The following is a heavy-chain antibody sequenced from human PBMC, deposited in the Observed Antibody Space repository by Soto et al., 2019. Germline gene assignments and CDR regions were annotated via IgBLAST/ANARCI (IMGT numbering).Heavy chain of an antibody. D-gene: IGHD6-13*01. CDR2: ITHSGST. V-gene: IGHV4-34*01. CDR1: GGSFSGYC. Sequence: QVQLQQWGAGLLKPSETLSLTCAVYGGSFSGYCWSWIRQPPGKGLEWIGEITHSGSTNYNPSLKSRVTISVDTSKNQFSLKLSSVTAADTAVYYCARGSWRSSSWPGWFDPWGQGTLVTVSS. J-gene: IGHJ5*02. CDR3: ARGSWRSSSWPGWFDP.